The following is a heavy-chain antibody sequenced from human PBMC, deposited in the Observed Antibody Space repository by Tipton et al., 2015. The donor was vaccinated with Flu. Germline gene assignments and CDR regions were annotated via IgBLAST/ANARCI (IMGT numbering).Heavy chain of an antibody. D-gene: IGHD3-22*01. CDR2: VHHSGSA. CDR3: ARDRGYYDSAAGLFDH. Sequence: GLVKPSETLSLTCGVSGYSISSGYYWGWIRQPPGKGLEWIGEVHHSGSANYDLSLKSRVSISVDTSKNQFSLKLTSVTAADTAVYYCARDRGYYDSAAGLFDHWGQGTLVTVSS. J-gene: IGHJ4*02. CDR1: GYSISSGYY. V-gene: IGHV4-38-2*02.